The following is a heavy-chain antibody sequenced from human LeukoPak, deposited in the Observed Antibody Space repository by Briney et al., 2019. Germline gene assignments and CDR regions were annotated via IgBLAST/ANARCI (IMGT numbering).Heavy chain of an antibody. CDR2: MNPNSGNT. V-gene: IGHV1-8*01. J-gene: IGHJ6*02. CDR1: GYTFTSYD. Sequence: ASVKVSCKASGYTFTSYDINWVRQATGQGLEWMGWMNPNSGNTGYAQKFQGRVTMTRNTSISTAYMELSSLRSEDTAVYYCASIGVVPAAISPQSAYYYYYGMDVWGQGTTVTVS. D-gene: IGHD2-2*01. CDR3: ASIGVVPAAISPQSAYYYYYGMDV.